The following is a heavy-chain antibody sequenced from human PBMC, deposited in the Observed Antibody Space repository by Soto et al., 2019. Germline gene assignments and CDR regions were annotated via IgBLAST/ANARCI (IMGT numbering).Heavy chain of an antibody. CDR2: ISYDGSNK. J-gene: IGHJ6*02. V-gene: IGHV3-30-3*01. Sequence: QVQLVESGGGVVQPGRSLRLSCAASGFTFSSYAMHWVRQAPGKGLEWVAVISYDGSNKYDADSVKGRFTISRDNSKNTLYLQMNSLRAEDTAVYYCARDEVQYDCYYYGMDVWGQGTTVTVSS. D-gene: IGHD2-2*01. CDR3: ARDEVQYDCYYYGMDV. CDR1: GFTFSSYA.